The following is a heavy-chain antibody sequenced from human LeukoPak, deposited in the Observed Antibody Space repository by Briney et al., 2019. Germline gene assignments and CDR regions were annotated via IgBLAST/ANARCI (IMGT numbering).Heavy chain of an antibody. CDR2: ISGSGGST. J-gene: IGHJ4*02. CDR3: AKDCLAIVGATGPYFDY. CDR1: GFTFSSYA. V-gene: IGHV3-23*01. Sequence: GGSLRLSCAASGFTFSSYAMSWVRQAPGKGLEWVSAISGSGGSTYYADSVKGRFTISRDNSKNTLYLQMNSLRAEDTAVYYCAKDCLAIVGATGPYFDYWGQGTLVTVSS. D-gene: IGHD1-26*01.